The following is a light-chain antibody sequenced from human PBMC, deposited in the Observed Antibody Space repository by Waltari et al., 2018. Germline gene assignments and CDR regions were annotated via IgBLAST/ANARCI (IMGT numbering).Light chain of an antibody. J-gene: IGKJ2*01. CDR2: GAS. Sequence: ETVMTQSPATLSVSPGESATLSCRASQSVSSNLAWYQQKPGQAHRLLIYGASTRATGIPARFSGSGSGTEFTLTISSLQSEDWAVYYCQQYNNWPKTFGQGTKLEI. CDR3: QQYNNWPKT. V-gene: IGKV3-15*01. CDR1: QSVSSN.